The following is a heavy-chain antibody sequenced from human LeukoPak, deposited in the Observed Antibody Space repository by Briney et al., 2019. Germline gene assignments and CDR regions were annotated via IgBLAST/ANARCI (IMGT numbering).Heavy chain of an antibody. V-gene: IGHV1-46*01. Sequence: ASVKVSCKASGYTFTSYYMHWVRQAPGQGLEWMGIINPSGGSTSYAQKFQGRVTMTRDTSTSTVYMELSSLRSEDTAVYYCARAKSDFWSGYSYYLDYWGQGTLVTVSS. CDR1: GYTFTSYY. D-gene: IGHD3-3*01. J-gene: IGHJ4*02. CDR3: ARAKSDFWSGYSYYLDY. CDR2: INPSGGST.